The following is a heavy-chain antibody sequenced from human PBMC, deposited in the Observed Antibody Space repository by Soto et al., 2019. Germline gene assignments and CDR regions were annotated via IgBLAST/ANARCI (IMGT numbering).Heavy chain of an antibody. V-gene: IGHV1-69*13. CDR3: ARDSLYSSSSIHYYYGMDV. J-gene: IGHJ6*02. CDR2: IIPIFGTA. Sequence: GASVKVSCKASGGTFSSYAISWVRQAPGQGLEWMGGIIPIFGTANYAQKFQGRVTIPADESTSTAYMELSSLRSEDTAVYYCARDSLYSSSSIHYYYGMDVWGQGTTVTVSS. CDR1: GGTFSSYA. D-gene: IGHD6-6*01.